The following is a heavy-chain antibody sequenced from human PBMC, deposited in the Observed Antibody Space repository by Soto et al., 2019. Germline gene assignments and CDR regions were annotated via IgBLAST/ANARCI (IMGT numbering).Heavy chain of an antibody. CDR1: GGSFSGYY. CDR2: INHSGST. Sequence: SETLSLTCAVYGGSFSGYYWSWIRQPPGKGLEWIGEINHSGSTNYNPSLKSRVTISVDTSKNQFSLKLSSVTAADTAVYYCARTYYDFWSGYYDYWGQGTLVTVS. V-gene: IGHV4-34*01. J-gene: IGHJ4*02. D-gene: IGHD3-3*01. CDR3: ARTYYDFWSGYYDY.